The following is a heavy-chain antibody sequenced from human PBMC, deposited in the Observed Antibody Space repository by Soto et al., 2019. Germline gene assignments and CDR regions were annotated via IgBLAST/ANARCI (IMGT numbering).Heavy chain of an antibody. D-gene: IGHD1-26*01. J-gene: IGHJ5*02. Sequence: SETLSLTCTVSGGSISSSSYYWGWIRQPPGKGLEWIGSIYYSGSTYYNPSLKSRVTISVDTSKNQFSLKLSSVTAADTAVFYCAIFVGFTRDTNWFDPWGQGTLVTVSS. CDR1: GGSISSSSYY. CDR2: IYYSGST. V-gene: IGHV4-39*01. CDR3: AIFVGFTRDTNWFDP.